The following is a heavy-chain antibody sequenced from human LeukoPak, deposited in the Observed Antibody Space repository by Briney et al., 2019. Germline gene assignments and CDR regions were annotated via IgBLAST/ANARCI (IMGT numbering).Heavy chain of an antibody. J-gene: IGHJ6*03. CDR1: GGTFSSYA. CDR3: ARAGHCSSTSCLGYYYMDV. D-gene: IGHD2-2*01. V-gene: IGHV1-69*05. Sequence: SVKVSCKASGGTFSSYAISWVRQAPGQGLEWMGGIIPIFGTANYAQKFQGRVTITTDESTSTAYMELSSLRSEDTAVYYCARAGHCSSTSCLGYYYMDVWGKGATVTVSS. CDR2: IIPIFGTA.